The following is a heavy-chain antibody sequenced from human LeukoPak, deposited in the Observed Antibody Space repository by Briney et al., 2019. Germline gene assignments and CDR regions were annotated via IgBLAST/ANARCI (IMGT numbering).Heavy chain of an antibody. Sequence: SETLSLTCTVSGGSISSSSYYWGWIRQPPGKGLEWIGSIYYSGSTYYNPSLKSRVTISVDTSKNQFSLKLSSVTAADTAVYYCARLLDCSGPGDYWGQGTLVTVSS. CDR2: IYYSGST. J-gene: IGHJ4*02. D-gene: IGHD2-15*01. V-gene: IGHV4-39*01. CDR1: GGSISSSSYY. CDR3: ARLLDCSGPGDY.